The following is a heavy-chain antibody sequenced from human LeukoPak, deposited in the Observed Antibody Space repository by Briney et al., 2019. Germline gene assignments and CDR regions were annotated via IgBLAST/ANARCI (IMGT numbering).Heavy chain of an antibody. J-gene: IGHJ4*02. D-gene: IGHD5-12*01. CDR2: IRSKAYGGTT. V-gene: IGHV3-49*04. Sequence: GGSLRLSCTASGFTFGDYAMSWVRQAPGKGLEWVGFIRSKAYGGTTEYAASVKGRFTISRDDSKSIAYLQMNSLKTEDTAVYYCTRVVVATMGVYYFDYWGQGTLVTVSS. CDR3: TRVVVATMGVYYFDY. CDR1: GFTFGDYA.